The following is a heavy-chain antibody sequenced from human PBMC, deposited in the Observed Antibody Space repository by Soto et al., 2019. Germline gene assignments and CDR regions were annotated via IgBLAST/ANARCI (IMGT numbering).Heavy chain of an antibody. CDR2: INGANGNT. CDR3: ARGKGMEENYYYHGMDV. J-gene: IGHJ6*02. V-gene: IGHV1-3*01. D-gene: IGHD1-1*01. Sequence: QVQVVQSGAEVKKPGASVKVSCKASGYSFSTYSMHWVRQAPGQGLEWMGWINGANGNTRYSQKFKDRVSISRDTPASTGYRELSSPRSEDTAVYYCARGKGMEENYYYHGMDVWGPGTTVIVAS. CDR1: GYSFSTYS.